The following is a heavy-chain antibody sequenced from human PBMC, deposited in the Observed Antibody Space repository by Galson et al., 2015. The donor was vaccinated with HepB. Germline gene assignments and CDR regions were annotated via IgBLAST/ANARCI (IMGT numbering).Heavy chain of an antibody. CDR1: GFTVSSNY. CDR2: IYSGGST. D-gene: IGHD2-15*01. Sequence: SLRLSCAASGFTVSSNYMSWVRQAPGKGLEWVSVIYSGGSTYYADSVKGRFTISRDNSKNTLYLQMNSLRAEDTAVYYCAKETYCSGGSCRWSWFDNWGHGTLAPAPS. V-gene: IGHV3-53*01. CDR3: AKETYCSGGSCRWSWFDN. J-gene: IGHJ4*03.